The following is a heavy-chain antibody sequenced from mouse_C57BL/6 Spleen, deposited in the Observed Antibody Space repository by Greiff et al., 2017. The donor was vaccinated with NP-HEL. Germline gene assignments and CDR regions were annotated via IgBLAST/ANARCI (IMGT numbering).Heavy chain of an antibody. J-gene: IGHJ2*01. V-gene: IGHV1-55*01. CDR2: IYPGSGST. CDR3: ARGGTVVAWDY. D-gene: IGHD1-1*01. Sequence: QVQLQQPGAELVKPGASVKMSCKASGYTFTSYWITWVKQRPGQGLEWIGDIYPGSGSTNYNEKFKSKATLTVATSSSTAYMQLSSLTSEDSAVYYGARGGTVVAWDYWGQGTTLTVSS. CDR1: GYTFTSYW.